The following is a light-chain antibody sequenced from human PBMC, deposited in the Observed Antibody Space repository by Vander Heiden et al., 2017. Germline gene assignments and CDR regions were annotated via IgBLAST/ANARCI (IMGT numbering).Light chain of an antibody. V-gene: IGKV1-9*01. CDR3: QQLNSYPRT. Sequence: IQLTPSPSSLSASVGDRVTISCRASQRISSYFAWYQQKPGKDPKILIYAAATSQSGVTSRCSGSGAGTDVTITISSLQPEDFATDYCQQLNSYPRTFGGGTKVEIK. CDR1: QRISSY. CDR2: AAA. J-gene: IGKJ4*02.